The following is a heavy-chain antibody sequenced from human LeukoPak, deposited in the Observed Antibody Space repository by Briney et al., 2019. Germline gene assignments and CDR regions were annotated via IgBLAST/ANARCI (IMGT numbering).Heavy chain of an antibody. Sequence: PSGTLSLTCEVSGVSISSGNWWSWVRPPPGKGLEWIGQIYRSGSTNYNPPLKSRVTISVDKSKNHFSLRLSSVTAADTAVYYCAREIDSGYSLNYWGQGTLVTVSS. CDR3: AREIDSGYSLNY. CDR1: GVSISSGNW. J-gene: IGHJ4*02. D-gene: IGHD3-22*01. V-gene: IGHV4-4*02. CDR2: IYRSGST.